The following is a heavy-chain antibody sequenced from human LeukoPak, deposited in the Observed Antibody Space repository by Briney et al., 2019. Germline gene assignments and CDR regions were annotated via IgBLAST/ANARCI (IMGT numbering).Heavy chain of an antibody. CDR1: GLTFSSYD. CDR2: IGATGDT. J-gene: IGHJ3*02. V-gene: IGHV3-13*01. Sequence: GGSLRLSCVASGLTFSSYDMHWIRQPPGKGLEWVSSIGATGDTYYAGSVKGRFTISRENAKKSVYLQMSSLSARDTAVYFCVLGAYWNDDKNAFHIWGPGTMVTVSS. D-gene: IGHD1-1*01. CDR3: VLGAYWNDDKNAFHI.